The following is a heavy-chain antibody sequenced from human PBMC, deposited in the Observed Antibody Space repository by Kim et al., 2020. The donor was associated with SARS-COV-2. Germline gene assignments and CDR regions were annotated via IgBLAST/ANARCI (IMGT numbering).Heavy chain of an antibody. CDR3: ARTIGYSYGYGLGY. Sequence: ADPVKGPFTISRDNAKNSLYLQMNSLRAEDTAVYYCARTIGYSYGYGLGYWGQGTLVTVSS. D-gene: IGHD5-18*01. V-gene: IGHV3-21*01. J-gene: IGHJ4*02.